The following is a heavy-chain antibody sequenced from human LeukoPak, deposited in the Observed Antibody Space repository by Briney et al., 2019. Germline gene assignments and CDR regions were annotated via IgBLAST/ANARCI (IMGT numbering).Heavy chain of an antibody. D-gene: IGHD5-24*01. J-gene: IGHJ3*02. Sequence: PGGSLRLSCAASGFSFDAYAMHWVRQAPGKGLEWVSSISSASAYNYRADSVKGRFTISRDNSKNTLYLQMNSLRAEDTAVYYCAREDGYKHDAFDIWGQGTMVTASS. V-gene: IGHV3-21*04. CDR2: ISSASAYN. CDR3: AREDGYKHDAFDI. CDR1: GFSFDAYA.